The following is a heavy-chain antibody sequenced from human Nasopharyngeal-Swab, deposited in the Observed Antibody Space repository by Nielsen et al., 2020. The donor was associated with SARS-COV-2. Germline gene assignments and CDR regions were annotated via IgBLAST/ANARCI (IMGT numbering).Heavy chain of an antibody. CDR3: ARDLTMIVVESWFDP. D-gene: IGHD3-22*01. CDR2: INPSGGST. V-gene: IGHV1-46*01. J-gene: IGHJ5*02. Sequence: ASVKVSCKASGYTFTSYYMHWVRQAPGQGLEWMGIINPSGGSTSYAQKFQGRVTMTRDTSTSTVYMELSSLRSEDTAVYYCARDLTMIVVESWFDPWGQGTLVTVSS. CDR1: GYTFTSYY.